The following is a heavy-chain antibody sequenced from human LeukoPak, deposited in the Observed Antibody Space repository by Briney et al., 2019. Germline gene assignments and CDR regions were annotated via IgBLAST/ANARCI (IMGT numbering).Heavy chain of an antibody. J-gene: IGHJ5*02. CDR2: INPNSGGT. CDR1: GYTFTGYY. V-gene: IGHV1-2*02. Sequence: ASVKVSCKASGYTFTGYYMHWVRQAPGQGLEWMGWINPNSGGTNYTQKFQGRVTMTRDTSISTAYMELSRLRSDDTAVYYCARERRDTNWFDPWGQGTLVTVSS. CDR3: ARERRDTNWFDP. D-gene: IGHD5-18*01.